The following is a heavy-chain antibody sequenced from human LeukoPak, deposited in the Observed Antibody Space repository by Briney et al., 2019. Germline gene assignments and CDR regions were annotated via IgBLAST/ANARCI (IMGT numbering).Heavy chain of an antibody. D-gene: IGHD3-22*01. Sequence: AGGSLRLSCAASGFAFSSYAMTWVRQAPGKGLEWVSIISGSGGVTYYADSVKGRFTISRDNSKNTLYLQMNSLRAEDTAVYYCAKDGYYYDSSAYYVIYYFDSWGQGTLVTVSS. CDR1: GFAFSSYA. CDR2: ISGSGGVT. V-gene: IGHV3-23*01. CDR3: AKDGYYYDSSAYYVIYYFDS. J-gene: IGHJ4*02.